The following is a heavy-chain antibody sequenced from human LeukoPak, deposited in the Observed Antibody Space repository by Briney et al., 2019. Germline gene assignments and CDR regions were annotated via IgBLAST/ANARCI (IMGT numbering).Heavy chain of an antibody. D-gene: IGHD2-2*03. Sequence: SETLSLTCTVSGGSISSYYWSWIRQPPGKGLEWIGYIYYSGSTNYNPSLKSRVTISVDTSKNQFSLKLSSVTAADTAVYYCARESGYCSSTSCWIWGQGTLVTVSS. CDR2: IYYSGST. V-gene: IGHV4-59*12. CDR1: GGSISSYY. CDR3: ARESGYCSSTSCWI. J-gene: IGHJ4*02.